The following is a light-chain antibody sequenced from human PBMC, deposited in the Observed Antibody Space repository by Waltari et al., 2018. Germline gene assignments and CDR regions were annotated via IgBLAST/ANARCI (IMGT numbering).Light chain of an antibody. CDR3: QKYGRTPRP. V-gene: IGKV4-1*01. CDR1: QSVFYTDNNKNY. J-gene: IGKJ4*01. CDR2: DAS. Sequence: DIVMNQSPDSLAVSLGERVTINCKSSQSVFYTDNNKNYLVWYQQKPGQPPRLLIFDASRRATGIPDRFSGSGSGTDFTLTISRLEPEDFAVYFCQKYGRTPRPFGGGTKVEI.